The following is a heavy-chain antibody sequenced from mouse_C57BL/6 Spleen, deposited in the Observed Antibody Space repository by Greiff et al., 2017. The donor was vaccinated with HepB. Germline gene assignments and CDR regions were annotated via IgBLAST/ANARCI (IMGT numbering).Heavy chain of an antibody. CDR1: GFTFNTYA. V-gene: IGHV10-3*01. Sequence: EVQRVESGGGLVQPKGSLKLSCAASGFTFNTYAMHWVRQAPGKGLEWVARIRSKSSNYATYYADSVKDRFTISRDDSQSMLYLQMNNLKTEDTAMYYCVRDRSNYVGYYAMDYWGQGTSVTVSS. D-gene: IGHD2-5*01. CDR3: VRDRSNYVGYYAMDY. CDR2: IRSKSSNYAT. J-gene: IGHJ4*01.